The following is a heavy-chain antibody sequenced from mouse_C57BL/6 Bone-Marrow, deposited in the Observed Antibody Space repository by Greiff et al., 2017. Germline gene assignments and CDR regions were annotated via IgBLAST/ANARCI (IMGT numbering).Heavy chain of an antibody. CDR1: GYTFTSYW. J-gene: IGHJ2*01. CDR2: INPSNGGT. V-gene: IGHV1-53*01. Sequence: QVQLQQPGTELVKPGASVKLSCKASGYTFTSYWLHWVKQRPGQGLEWIGNINPSNGGTNYNEKFKSKATLTVDKSSSTAYMQLSSLTSEDSAVYYCARASDYYGSSYGYFDYWGQGTTLTVAS. CDR3: ARASDYYGSSYGYFDY. D-gene: IGHD1-1*01.